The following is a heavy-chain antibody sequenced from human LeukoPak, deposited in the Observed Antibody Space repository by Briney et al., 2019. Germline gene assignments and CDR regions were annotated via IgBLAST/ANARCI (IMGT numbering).Heavy chain of an antibody. CDR2: IKQDGSEK. J-gene: IGHJ3*02. Sequence: GGSLRLSCVASEFTFSSYWMSWVRQAPGKGLEWVANIKQDGSEKYYVDSVKGRFTISRDNAKNSLYLQMNSLRAEDTAVYYCARPGYCSGDTCYVAFDIWGQGTVVTVSS. CDR3: ARPGYCSGDTCYVAFDI. D-gene: IGHD2-15*01. V-gene: IGHV3-7*01. CDR1: EFTFSSYW.